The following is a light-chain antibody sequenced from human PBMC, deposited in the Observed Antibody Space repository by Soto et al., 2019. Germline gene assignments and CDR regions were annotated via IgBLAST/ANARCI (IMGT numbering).Light chain of an antibody. CDR1: RTDVGAYEY. V-gene: IGLV2-11*01. Sequence: QLVLTQPRSVSGSPGQSVTISCTGTRTDVGAYEYVSWYQQRPGTAPKLIIFDVSQRPSGVPDRFSGSKSGNTASLTISGLRAEDEAAYYCCSFAGTYTLYVFGTGTKVTVL. J-gene: IGLJ1*01. CDR2: DVS. CDR3: CSFAGTYTLYV.